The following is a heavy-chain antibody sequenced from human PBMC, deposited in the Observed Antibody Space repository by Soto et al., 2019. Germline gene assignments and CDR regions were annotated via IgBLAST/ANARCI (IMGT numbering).Heavy chain of an antibody. J-gene: IGHJ6*02. Sequence: EVQLLESGGGSVQPGGSLRLSCAASGFTFSSYGMTFSSYAMSWVRQAPGKGLEWVSTISGSGDSTYYADSVKGRFTISRDNYKNTLFLQMNSLRAGDTALYYCAKFREYYQGSGSLTYYFYGMDVWGQGTTVTVSS. V-gene: IGHV3-23*01. CDR2: ISGSGDST. CDR1: GFTFSSYGMTFSSYA. D-gene: IGHD3-10*01. CDR3: AKFREYYQGSGSLTYYFYGMDV.